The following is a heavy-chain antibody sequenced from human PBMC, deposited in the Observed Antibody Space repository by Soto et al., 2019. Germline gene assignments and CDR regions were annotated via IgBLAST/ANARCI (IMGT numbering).Heavy chain of an antibody. V-gene: IGHV4-31*03. CDR1: GGSISSGCYY. J-gene: IGHJ5*02. CDR2: IYYSGST. D-gene: IGHD1-1*01. CDR3: ARFRLEPRSNWFDP. Sequence: QVQLQESGPGLVKPSQTLSLTSTVSGGSISSGCYYWSWIRQHPGKGLEWIGYIYYSGSTYYNPSLKSRVTISVDTSKNQFSLKLSSVTAADTAVYYCARFRLEPRSNWFDPWGQGTLVTVSS.